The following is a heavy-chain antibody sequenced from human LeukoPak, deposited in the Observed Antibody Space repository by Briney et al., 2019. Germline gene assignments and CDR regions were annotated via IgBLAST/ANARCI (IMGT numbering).Heavy chain of an antibody. V-gene: IGHV3-23*01. CDR1: RFTLARYA. CDR3: PKPRGHCVFLIGHGYFWSCYDF. D-gene: IGHD3-3*01. J-gene: IGHJ4*02. CDR2: IRGSCSGT. Sequence: RAGGSLRLSCVASRFTLARYAKRWLRQAPGKGLEWVSIIRGSCSGTYYADSVKGRFTISRDNSKNTLYLQMHSQRAEDTAVYYWPKPRGHCVFLIGHGYFWSCYDFWGQGALVTVSS.